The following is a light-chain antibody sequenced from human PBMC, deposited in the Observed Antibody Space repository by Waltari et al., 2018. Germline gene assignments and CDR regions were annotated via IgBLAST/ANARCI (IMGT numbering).Light chain of an antibody. CDR2: AAS. CDR1: QTIRSN. Sequence: DIQMIQSPSSLSASVGDRVTITCRASQTIRSNLNWYQQKAGKAPKLLMYAASSLQSGVPSRFSGSGSGTDFTLTISSLQPEDFATYYCQQSYSTPLTFGGGTKVEIK. CDR3: QQSYSTPLT. V-gene: IGKV1-39*01. J-gene: IGKJ4*01.